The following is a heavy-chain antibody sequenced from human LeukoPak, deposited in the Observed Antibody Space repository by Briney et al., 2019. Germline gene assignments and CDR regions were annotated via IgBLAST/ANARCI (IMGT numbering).Heavy chain of an antibody. CDR1: GYTFTSYY. D-gene: IGHD2-21*02. V-gene: IGHV1-46*01. J-gene: IGHJ6*02. CDR2: INPSGGST. Sequence: ASVKVSCKASGYTFTSYYMHWVRQAPGQGLEWMGIINPSGGSTNYAQKLQGRVTMTTDTSTSTAYMELRSLRSDDTAVYYCARDYCGGDCPPRPYYYYGMDVWGQGTTVTVSS. CDR3: ARDYCGGDCPPRPYYYYGMDV.